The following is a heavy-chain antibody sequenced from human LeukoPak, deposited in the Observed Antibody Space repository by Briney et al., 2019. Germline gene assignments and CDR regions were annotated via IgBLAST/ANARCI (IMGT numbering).Heavy chain of an antibody. D-gene: IGHD1-26*01. CDR2: IKSKTDGGTT. CDR1: GFTFSNAW. Sequence: GGSLRLSCAASGFTFSNAWMSWVRRAPGKGLEWVGRIKSKTDGGTTDYAAPVKGRFTISRDDSKNTLYLQMNSLKTEDTAVYYCTTDAYSGSSHGGYWGQGTLVTVSS. CDR3: TTDAYSGSSHGGY. J-gene: IGHJ4*02. V-gene: IGHV3-15*01.